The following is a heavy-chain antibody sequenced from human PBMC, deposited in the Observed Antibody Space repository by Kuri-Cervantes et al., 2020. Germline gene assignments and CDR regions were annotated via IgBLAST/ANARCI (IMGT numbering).Heavy chain of an antibody. CDR3: ARAGTVDDILTVDAFDI. CDR2: IYTSGST. CDR1: GGSISSYY. D-gene: IGHD3-9*01. V-gene: IGHV4-4*07. J-gene: IGHJ3*02. Sequence: SETLSLTCTVSGGSISSYYWSWIRQPAGKGLEWIGRIYTSGSTNYNPSLKSRVTMSVDTSKNQFSLKLSSVTAADTAVYYCARAGTVDDILTVDAFDIWGQGTMVTVSS.